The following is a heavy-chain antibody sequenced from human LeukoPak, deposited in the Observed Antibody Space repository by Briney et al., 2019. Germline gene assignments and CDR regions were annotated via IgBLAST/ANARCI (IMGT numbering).Heavy chain of an antibody. Sequence: GGSLRLSCAASGFIVSNDYMSWVRQAPGKGLEWVSVLHSGGSTYYADSVKGRFTISRDNSKNTVYLQMNRLRAEDTAVYYCAREASGSYFHHWGQGTLVTVSS. D-gene: IGHD1-26*01. CDR3: AREASGSYFHH. V-gene: IGHV3-53*01. CDR2: LHSGGST. CDR1: GFIVSNDY. J-gene: IGHJ1*01.